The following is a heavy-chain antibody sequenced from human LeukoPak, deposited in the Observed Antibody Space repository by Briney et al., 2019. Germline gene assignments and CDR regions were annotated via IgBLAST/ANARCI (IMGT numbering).Heavy chain of an antibody. Sequence: TSETLSLTCTVSGGSISSYYWSWIRQHPGKGLEWIGYIYYSGSTNYNPSLKSRVTISVDTSKNQFSLKLSSVTAADTAVYYCARDQGYYDSSGYSYFDYWGQGTLVTVSS. J-gene: IGHJ4*02. CDR1: GGSISSYY. V-gene: IGHV4-59*01. D-gene: IGHD3-22*01. CDR3: ARDQGYYDSSGYSYFDY. CDR2: IYYSGST.